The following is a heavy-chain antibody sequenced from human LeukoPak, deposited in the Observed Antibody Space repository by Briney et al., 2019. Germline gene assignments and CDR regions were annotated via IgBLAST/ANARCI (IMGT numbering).Heavy chain of an antibody. V-gene: IGHV3-53*01. Sequence: GGSLRLSCAASGFTVSSNYMSWVRQAPGKGLEWVSVIYSGGSTYYADFVKGRFTIFRDNSKNTLYLQMNSLRAEDTAVYYCARAADYGGNHFDYWGQETLVTVSS. CDR2: IYSGGST. CDR3: ARAADYGGNHFDY. J-gene: IGHJ4*02. CDR1: GFTVSSNY. D-gene: IGHD4-23*01.